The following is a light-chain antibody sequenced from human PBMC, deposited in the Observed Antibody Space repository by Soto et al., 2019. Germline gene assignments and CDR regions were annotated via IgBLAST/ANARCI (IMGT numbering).Light chain of an antibody. CDR1: SIDVGDSDF. CDR3: SSAPESTYV. CDR2: VVT. J-gene: IGLJ1*01. V-gene: IGLV2-11*01. Sequence: QSALTQPRSVSGSPGQSVTISCTGTSIDVGDSDFVSWYQQHPGKAPKLMIYVVTKRPSGVPDRFSGSKSGNTASLTISGLQDEDEADYYCSSAPESTYVFGTGTKVTVL.